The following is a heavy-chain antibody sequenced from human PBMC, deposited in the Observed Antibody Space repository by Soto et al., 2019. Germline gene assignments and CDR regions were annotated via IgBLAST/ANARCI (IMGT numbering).Heavy chain of an antibody. CDR2: ISTSTGNT. CDR3: ARGEGMAARHDGYDI. Sequence: ASVKVSCKASGYTFTNYDVTWVRQAPGQGLEWMGWISTSTGNTNNAQKLQGRVTMTTDTSASTAYMELRSLRSDDTAVYYCARGEGMAARHDGYDIWGQGTMVTVSS. D-gene: IGHD6-6*01. V-gene: IGHV1-18*04. CDR1: GYTFTNYD. J-gene: IGHJ3*02.